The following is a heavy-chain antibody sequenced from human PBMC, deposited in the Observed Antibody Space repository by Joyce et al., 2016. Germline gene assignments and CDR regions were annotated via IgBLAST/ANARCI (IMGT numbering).Heavy chain of an antibody. CDR2: INRDGSRT. D-gene: IGHD4-23*01. V-gene: IGHV3-74*03. Sequence: EVQLVESGGGLVQPGGSLRLSCAASGFTFSSYWMYWVRKAPGKGLVWVSRINRDGSRTTYADSVKGRFTISRDNAKNTLYLQMNSLRAEDTAVYYCARLRRWSGPSDCWGQGTLVTVSS. J-gene: IGHJ4*02. CDR3: ARLRRWSGPSDC. CDR1: GFTFSSYW.